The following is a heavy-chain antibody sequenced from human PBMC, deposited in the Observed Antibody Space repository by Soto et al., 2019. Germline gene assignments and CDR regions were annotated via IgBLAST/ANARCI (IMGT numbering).Heavy chain of an antibody. CDR3: AREDSGYYGSGSYPAYGMDV. CDR1: GGTFSSYA. V-gene: IGHV1-69*13. J-gene: IGHJ6*02. D-gene: IGHD3-10*01. CDR2: IIPIFGTA. Sequence: ASVKVSCKASGGTFSSYAISWVRESPGQGLEWMGGIIPIFGTANYAQKFQGRVTITADESTGTAYMELSSLRSEDTAVYYCAREDSGYYGSGSYPAYGMDVWGQGTTVNVS.